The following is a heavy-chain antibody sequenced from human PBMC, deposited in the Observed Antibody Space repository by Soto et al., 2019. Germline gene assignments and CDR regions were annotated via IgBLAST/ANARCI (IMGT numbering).Heavy chain of an antibody. J-gene: IGHJ4*02. CDR3: AKGPQALRYFDWLLGY. CDR1: GFTFSSYA. Sequence: TGGSLRLSCAASGFTFSSYAMSWVRQAPGKGLEWVSAISGSGGSTYYADSVKGRFTISRDNSKNTLYLQMNSLRAEDTAVYYCAKGPQALRYFDWLLGYWGQGTLVTVSS. CDR2: ISGSGGST. D-gene: IGHD3-9*01. V-gene: IGHV3-23*01.